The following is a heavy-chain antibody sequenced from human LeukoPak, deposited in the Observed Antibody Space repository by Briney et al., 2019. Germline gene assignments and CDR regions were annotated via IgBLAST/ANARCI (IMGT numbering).Heavy chain of an antibody. D-gene: IGHD6-13*01. CDR3: ARRIAAAGHDAFDI. Sequence: ASVKVSCKASEYTFTDYYIHWVRQAPGQGLEWMGWINPNSGDTNYAQKFQGWVTMTRDTSISTAYMELSRLRSDDTAVYYCARRIAAAGHDAFDIWGQGTMVTVSS. V-gene: IGHV1-2*04. J-gene: IGHJ3*02. CDR1: EYTFTDYY. CDR2: INPNSGDT.